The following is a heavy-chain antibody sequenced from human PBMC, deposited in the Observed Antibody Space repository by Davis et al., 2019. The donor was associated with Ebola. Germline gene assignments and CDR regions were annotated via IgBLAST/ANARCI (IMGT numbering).Heavy chain of an antibody. CDR3: AREGGRYYDSSGYVFDS. J-gene: IGHJ3*02. D-gene: IGHD3-22*01. CDR1: GYRFTSYY. V-gene: IGHV1-46*01. Sequence: ASVTVSCKASGYRFTSYYMHWVRQAPGQGLEWMGIINPITGGTSYAQNFQVRVNMTRDTSTSTVYMELSSLRSEDTAGYYCAREGGRYYDSSGYVFDSWGQGTMGKVSS. CDR2: INPITGGT.